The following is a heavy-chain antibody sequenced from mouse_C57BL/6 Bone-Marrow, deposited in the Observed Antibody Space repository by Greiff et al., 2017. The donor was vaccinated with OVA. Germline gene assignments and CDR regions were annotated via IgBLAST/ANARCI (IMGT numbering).Heavy chain of an antibody. CDR2: FYPGSGSI. CDR1: GYTFTEYT. J-gene: IGHJ3*01. Sequence: VQLQESGAELVKPGASVKLSCEASGYTFTEYTIHWVKQRSGQGLEWIGWFYPGSGSIKYNEKFKDKATLTADKSSSTVYMELSRLTSEDSAVYFCARHGFRQLRLLSWFAYWGQGTLVTVSA. CDR3: ARHGFRQLRLLSWFAY. D-gene: IGHD3-2*02. V-gene: IGHV1-62-2*01.